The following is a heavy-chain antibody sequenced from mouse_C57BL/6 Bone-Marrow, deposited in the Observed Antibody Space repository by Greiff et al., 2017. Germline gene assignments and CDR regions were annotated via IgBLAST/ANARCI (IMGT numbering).Heavy chain of an antibody. CDR2: ISYDGSN. J-gene: IGHJ3*01. CDR1: GYSITSGYY. Sequence: EVQRVESGPGLVKPSQSLSLTCSVTGYSITSGYYWNWIRQFPGNKLEWMGYISYDGSNNYNPSLKNRISITRDTSKNQFFLKLNSVTTEDTATYYCARRDDYSAWFAYWGQGTLVTVSA. CDR3: ARRDDYSAWFAY. D-gene: IGHD2-4*01. V-gene: IGHV3-6*01.